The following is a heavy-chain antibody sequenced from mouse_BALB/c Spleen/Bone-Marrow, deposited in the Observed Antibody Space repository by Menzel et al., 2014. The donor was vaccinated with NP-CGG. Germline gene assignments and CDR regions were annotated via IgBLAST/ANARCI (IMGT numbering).Heavy chain of an antibody. CDR1: GYTFTDYV. J-gene: IGHJ4*01. V-gene: IGHV1-81*01. Sequence: QVQLQQSGPELVKPGASVKLTCKASGYTFTDYVITWVKQRTGQGLEWIGEIYPGSGSTYYNEKFKGKATLTADKSSNTTYMQLGSLSAEDAAVYFCARLDDNSRYAMDYWGQGTSVTVSS. CDR2: IYPGSGST. CDR3: ARLDDNSRYAMDY. D-gene: IGHD2-1*01.